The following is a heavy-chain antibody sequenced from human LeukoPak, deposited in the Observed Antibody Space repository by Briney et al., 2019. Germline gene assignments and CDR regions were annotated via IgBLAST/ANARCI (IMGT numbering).Heavy chain of an antibody. J-gene: IGHJ4*02. Sequence: ASVKVSCKASGYSFTGYYMHWVRQAPGQGLEWMGRINPNSGGTNYAQKFQGRVTMTRDTSISTAYMELSRLRSDDTAVYYCARDSLGYCSSISCMLLDFWGQGTLVTVSS. CDR1: GYSFTGYY. V-gene: IGHV1-2*06. CDR2: INPNSGGT. CDR3: ARDSLGYCSSISCMLLDF. D-gene: IGHD2-2*01.